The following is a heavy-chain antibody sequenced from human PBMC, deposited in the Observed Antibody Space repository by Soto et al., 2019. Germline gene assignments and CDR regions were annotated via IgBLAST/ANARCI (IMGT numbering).Heavy chain of an antibody. Sequence: EVQLVESGGGLVQPGGSLRLSCAVSGFTFSSYGVNWVRQAPGRGLEWVSYISGGGSTIYYADSVKGRFTVSRDNVKKSVNVEMNSLRAEDTAVYYCARVRFDSSGYYSDYWGREPWSPSPQ. CDR2: ISGGGSTI. J-gene: IGHJ4*02. V-gene: IGHV3-48*03. D-gene: IGHD3-22*01. CDR1: GFTFSSYG. CDR3: ARVRFDSSGYYSDY.